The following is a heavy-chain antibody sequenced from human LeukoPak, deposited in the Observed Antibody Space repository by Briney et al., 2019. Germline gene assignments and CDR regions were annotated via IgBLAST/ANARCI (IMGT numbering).Heavy chain of an antibody. J-gene: IGHJ4*02. Sequence: KPGGSLRLSCTASRFTHWDYAMSWFRQAPGKGLEWVGFIRSKAYGGTTEYAASVKGRFTISRDDSKSIAYLQMNSLKTEDTAVYYCTREYSSGWSDYWGQGTLVTVSS. CDR1: RFTHWDYA. CDR2: IRSKAYGGTT. V-gene: IGHV3-49*05. D-gene: IGHD6-19*01. CDR3: TREYSSGWSDY.